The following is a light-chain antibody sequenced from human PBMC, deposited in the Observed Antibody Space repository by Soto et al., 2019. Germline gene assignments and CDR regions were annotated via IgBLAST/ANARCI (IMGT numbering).Light chain of an antibody. CDR2: STS. CDR1: SSNVAGHA. Sequence: QPVLTQPPSASGTPGQRVTISCSGSSSNVAGHAVNWYQQLPGTAPRLLIYSTSERPSGVPDRFSASRSGTSASLAISWLQAEDEADYYCQTWGTGIHWVFGGGTKLTVL. V-gene: IGLV1-44*01. CDR3: QTWGTGIHWV. J-gene: IGLJ3*02.